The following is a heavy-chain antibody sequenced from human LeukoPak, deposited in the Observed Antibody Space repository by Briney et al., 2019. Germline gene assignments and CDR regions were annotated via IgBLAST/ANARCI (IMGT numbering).Heavy chain of an antibody. CDR3: ARVGYSSGWYFFDS. D-gene: IGHD6-19*01. Sequence: SETLSLTCTVSGGSISSYYWSWIRQPPGKGLEWIGYIYYSGRTNYNPSLKSRVTISVDTSKNQFSLKLSYVTAADTAVYYCARVGYSSGWYFFDSWGQGTLVTVSS. J-gene: IGHJ4*02. CDR1: GGSISSYY. V-gene: IGHV4-59*01. CDR2: IYYSGRT.